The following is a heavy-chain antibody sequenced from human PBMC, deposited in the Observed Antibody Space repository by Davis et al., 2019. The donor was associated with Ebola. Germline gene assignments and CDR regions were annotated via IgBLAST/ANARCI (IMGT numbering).Heavy chain of an antibody. CDR1: GFTFSTYA. Sequence: GESLKISCAASGFTFSTYAMSWVRQAPGKGLEWVSTISGSGNSINYADSMKGRFTISRDNSKNTLYLQMNSLRAEDTAVYYCAKCIAAAGSFYYYGMDVWGQGTTVTVSS. D-gene: IGHD6-13*01. J-gene: IGHJ6*02. CDR2: ISGSGNSI. CDR3: AKCIAAAGSFYYYGMDV. V-gene: IGHV3-23*01.